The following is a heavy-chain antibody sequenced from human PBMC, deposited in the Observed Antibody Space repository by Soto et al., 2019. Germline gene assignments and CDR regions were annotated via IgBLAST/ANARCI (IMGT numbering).Heavy chain of an antibody. V-gene: IGHV1-69*12. D-gene: IGHD5-12*01. J-gene: IGHJ2*01. CDR3: ARGNHRWLQLWYFDL. Sequence: QVQLVQSGAEVKKPGSSVTVSCKASGGTFSRYTISWVRQAPGQGLEWMGGIIPIFGTANYAQKFQGRVTITADESTSTAYMELSSLRSEDTAVYYCARGNHRWLQLWYFDLWGRDTLVTVSS. CDR2: IIPIFGTA. CDR1: GGTFSRYT.